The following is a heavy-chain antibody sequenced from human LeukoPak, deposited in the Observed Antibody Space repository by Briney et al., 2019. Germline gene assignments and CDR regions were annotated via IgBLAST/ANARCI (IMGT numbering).Heavy chain of an antibody. Sequence: GGSLRLSCAASGFMFSSYAMSWVRQAPGKGLEWVSSISGSGVGTYYADSVKGRFTISRDNSKNTLYLQMNSLRVEDTAVYYCAKATYCSSSSCKPGLYYYYYMDVWGKGTTVTVS. CDR2: ISGSGVGT. J-gene: IGHJ6*03. V-gene: IGHV3-23*01. CDR1: GFMFSSYA. CDR3: AKATYCSSSSCKPGLYYYYYMDV. D-gene: IGHD2-2*01.